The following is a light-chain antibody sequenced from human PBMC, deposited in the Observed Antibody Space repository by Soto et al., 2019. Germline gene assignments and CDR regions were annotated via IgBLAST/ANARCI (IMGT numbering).Light chain of an antibody. CDR1: SSDVGGYNY. J-gene: IGLJ2*01. CDR3: CSYAGSYTFVV. V-gene: IGLV2-11*01. CDR2: DVS. Sequence: QSVLTQPRSVSGSPGQSVTISCTGTSSDVGGYNYVSWYQQHPGKAPKLMIYDVSKRPSGVPDRFSGSKSRNTAPLTISGLQAEDEADYSCCSYAGSYTFVVFGGGTKLTVL.